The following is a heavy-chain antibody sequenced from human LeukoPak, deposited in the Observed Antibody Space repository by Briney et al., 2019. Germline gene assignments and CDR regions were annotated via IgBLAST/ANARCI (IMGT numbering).Heavy chain of an antibody. Sequence: GGSLRLSCVASGFTFSSYAMSWVRETPARGLEWVSSLRGNGDAYYADSVKGRFILSRDESRNTVYLQLNKLRVEDTAIYYCAKASWVSTADAVLWGQGNVVTVSS. D-gene: IGHD3-16*01. CDR3: AKASWVSTADAVL. V-gene: IGHV3-23*01. CDR2: LRGNGDA. J-gene: IGHJ4*02. CDR1: GFTFSSYA.